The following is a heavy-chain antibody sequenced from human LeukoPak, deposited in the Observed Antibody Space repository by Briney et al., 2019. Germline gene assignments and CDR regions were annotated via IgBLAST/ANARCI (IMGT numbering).Heavy chain of an antibody. J-gene: IGHJ1*01. CDR2: INAGGASK. CDR3: ARDILTGSQSRFQH. D-gene: IGHD3-9*01. Sequence: GGSLRLSCAASGFTFSDFFMSWIRQAPGKGLEWVSSINAGGASKPYADSVRGRFAISRDNTKNSLYLQMNSLRAEDTAVYYCARDILTGSQSRFQHWGQGTLVTVSS. CDR1: GFTFSDFF. V-gene: IGHV3-11*04.